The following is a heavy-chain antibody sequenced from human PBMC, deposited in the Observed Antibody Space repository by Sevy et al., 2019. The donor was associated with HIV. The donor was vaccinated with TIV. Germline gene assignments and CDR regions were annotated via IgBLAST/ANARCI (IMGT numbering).Heavy chain of an antibody. D-gene: IGHD3-9*01. CDR1: GGSISSSTYY. Sequence: SETLSLTCSVSGGSISSSTYYWGWIRQRPGRGLECIGSVYFTGSTYYNPSLKSRVTISVDTSKNEFSLKVNSVTAADTAVYYCARLGGLRFFDWSSLNYFDYWDQGTLVTVSS. CDR3: ARLGGLRFFDWSSLNYFDY. J-gene: IGHJ4*02. V-gene: IGHV4-39*01. CDR2: VYFTGST.